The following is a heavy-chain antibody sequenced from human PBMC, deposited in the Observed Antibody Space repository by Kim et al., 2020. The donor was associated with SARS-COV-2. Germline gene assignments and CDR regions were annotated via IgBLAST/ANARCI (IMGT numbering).Heavy chain of an antibody. J-gene: IGHJ3*02. V-gene: IGHV3-33*01. D-gene: IGHD3-10*01. CDR3: ARDFRFGEDNAFDI. CDR2: IWYDGSNK. CDR1: GFTFSSYG. Sequence: GGSLRLSCAASGFTFSSYGMHWVRQAPGKGLEWVAVIWYDGSNKYYADSVKGRFTITRDNSKNTLYLQMNSLGAEDTAVYYCARDFRFGEDNAFDIWGQGKRVTVSS.